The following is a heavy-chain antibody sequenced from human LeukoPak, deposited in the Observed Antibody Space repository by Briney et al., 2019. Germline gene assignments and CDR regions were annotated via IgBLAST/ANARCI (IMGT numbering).Heavy chain of an antibody. J-gene: IGHJ6*03. Sequence: SETLSLTCTVSGGSISSYYWSWIRQPPGKGLEWIGYIYYSGSTNYNPSLKSRVTISVDTSKNQFSLKLSSVTAADTAVYYCAREPRGGYCTNGVCPDYYYYYMDVWGKGTTVTVSS. CDR2: IYYSGST. CDR3: AREPRGGYCTNGVCPDYYYYYMDV. V-gene: IGHV4-59*01. CDR1: GGSISSYY. D-gene: IGHD2-8*01.